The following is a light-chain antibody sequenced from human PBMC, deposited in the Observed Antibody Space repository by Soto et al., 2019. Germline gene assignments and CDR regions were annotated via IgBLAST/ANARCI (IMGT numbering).Light chain of an antibody. V-gene: IGKV1-5*03. CDR3: QQYNSYSLT. CDR2: KAS. Sequence: DIQMTQSPSTLSASVGDRVTITCRASQSISSWLAWYQLKPGKAPKLLIYKASILEDGVPSRFSGSGSGTEFTLTISSLEPDDFATYYCQQYNSYSLTSGGGTKVEIK. CDR1: QSISSW. J-gene: IGKJ4*01.